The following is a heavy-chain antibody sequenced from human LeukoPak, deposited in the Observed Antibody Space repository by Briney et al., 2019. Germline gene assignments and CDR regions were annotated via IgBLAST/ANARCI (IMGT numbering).Heavy chain of an antibody. CDR2: ISYDGSNK. CDR1: GFTFSSYA. V-gene: IGHV3-30*04. J-gene: IGHJ4*02. D-gene: IGHD6-19*01. Sequence: GGSLRLSCAASGFTFSSYAMHWVRQAPGKGLEWVAVISYDGSNKYYADSVKGRFTISRGNSKNTLYLQMNSLRAEDTAVYYCARDPQWRYYFDYWGQGTLVTVSS. CDR3: ARDPQWRYYFDY.